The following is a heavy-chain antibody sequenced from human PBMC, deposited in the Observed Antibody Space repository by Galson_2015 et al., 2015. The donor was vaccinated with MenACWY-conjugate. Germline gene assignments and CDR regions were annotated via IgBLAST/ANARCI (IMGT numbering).Heavy chain of an antibody. CDR2: SYYSGST. Sequence: TLSLTCTVSGGSISSGGYFWTWIRQHPGKGLEWIGYSYYSGSTDYNPSLKSRLIISVDTSKNLFSLNLTSVTAADAAVYYCARGYSYGIFDLWRQGTPVTVSS. CDR1: GGSISSGGYF. V-gene: IGHV4-31*03. J-gene: IGHJ4*02. D-gene: IGHD5-18*01. CDR3: ARGYSYGIFDL.